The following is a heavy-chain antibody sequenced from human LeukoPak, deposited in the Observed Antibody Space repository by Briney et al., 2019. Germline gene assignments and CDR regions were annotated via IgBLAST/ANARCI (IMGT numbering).Heavy chain of an antibody. V-gene: IGHV4-39*07. CDR1: GGSISSSSYY. CDR3: ARGHDYYYSGRQSWFDP. Sequence: SETLSLTCTVSGGSISSSSYYWGWIRQPPGKGLEWIGSIYYSGSTYYNPSLKSRVTISVDTSKNQFSLKLSSVTAADTAFYYCARGHDYYYSGRQSWFDPWGQGTLVTVSS. J-gene: IGHJ5*02. CDR2: IYYSGST. D-gene: IGHD3-10*01.